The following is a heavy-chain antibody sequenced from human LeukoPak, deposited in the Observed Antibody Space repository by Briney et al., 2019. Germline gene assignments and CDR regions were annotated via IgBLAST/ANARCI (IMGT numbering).Heavy chain of an antibody. D-gene: IGHD2-21*01. Sequence: SETLSLTCTVSGGSISSGGYYWSWIRQHPGKGLEWIGYSYYTGDSNYNPSLKSRVAISLDTSKNQLSLNLRSVTAADTAVYYCARHEFASPFDSWGQGTMVTVSS. V-gene: IGHV4-61*08. CDR1: GGSISSGGYY. J-gene: IGHJ4*02. CDR2: SYYTGDS. CDR3: ARHEFASPFDS.